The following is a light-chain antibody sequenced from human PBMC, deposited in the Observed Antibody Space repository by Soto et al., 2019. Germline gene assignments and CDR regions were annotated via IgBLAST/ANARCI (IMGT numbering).Light chain of an antibody. Sequence: DIQMTQSPPSVSASVGDRVXITCXASQDVGKWLAWYQQKPGKAQTLXIHGAFSLQSGVQPRYSGSGYGTDFTLTIRSLQPEDFATYYCKQANSFPITFGQGTRLEIK. CDR1: QDVGKW. CDR3: KQANSFPIT. J-gene: IGKJ5*01. CDR2: GAF. V-gene: IGKV1-12*01.